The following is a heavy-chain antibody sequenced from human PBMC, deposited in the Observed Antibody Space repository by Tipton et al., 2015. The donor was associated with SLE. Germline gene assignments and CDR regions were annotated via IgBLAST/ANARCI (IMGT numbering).Heavy chain of an antibody. CDR2: LNHSGST. V-gene: IGHV4-34*01. Sequence: TLSLTCAVYGGSFSGYYWSWIRQPPGKGLEWIGELNHSGSTNYNPSLKSRVTISVDTSKNQFSLKLSSVTAADTAVYYCARGLRITMVRGVPFDYWGQGTLVTVSS. CDR1: GGSFSGYY. CDR3: ARGLRITMVRGVPFDY. J-gene: IGHJ4*02. D-gene: IGHD3-10*01.